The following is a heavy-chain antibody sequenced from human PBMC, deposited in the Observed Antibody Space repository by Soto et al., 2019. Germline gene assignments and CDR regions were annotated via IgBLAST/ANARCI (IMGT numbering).Heavy chain of an antibody. V-gene: IGHV4-31*03. D-gene: IGHD4-17*01. CDR1: GGSILNGGHY. J-gene: IGHJ4*02. Sequence: SETLSLTCTVSGGSILNGGHYWTWIRQHPGKGLEWIGKIFFSGNTHYNPALKSRLTFSVDTTKNQFSLKLTSVTAADTAIYYCARDNYGGMPAFWGPGTLVTVSS. CDR3: ARDNYGGMPAF. CDR2: IFFSGNT.